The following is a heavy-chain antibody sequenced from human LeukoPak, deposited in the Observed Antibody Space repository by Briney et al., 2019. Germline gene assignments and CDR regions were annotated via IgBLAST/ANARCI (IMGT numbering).Heavy chain of an antibody. Sequence: ASVKVSCKASGGTFSSYAISWVRQAPGQGLEWMGGIIPIFGTANYAQKFQGRVTITTDESTSTAYMELSSLRSEDTAVYYCASPQPGIQLWGPGAFDIWGKGTMVTVSS. J-gene: IGHJ3*02. CDR3: ASPQPGIQLWGPGAFDI. V-gene: IGHV1-69*05. D-gene: IGHD5-18*01. CDR2: IIPIFGTA. CDR1: GGTFSSYA.